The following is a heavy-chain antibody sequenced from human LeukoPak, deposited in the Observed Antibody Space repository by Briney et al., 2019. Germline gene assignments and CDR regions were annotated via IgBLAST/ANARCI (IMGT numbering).Heavy chain of an antibody. CDR2: ISSSSYI. J-gene: IGHJ4*02. D-gene: IGHD1-26*01. V-gene: IGHV3-21*01. CDR3: ARDIKWELPFDY. CDR1: GFTFSSYS. Sequence: GGSLRLSCAASGFTFSSYSMNWVRQAPGKGLEWVSSISSSSYIYYADSVKGRFTISRDNAKNSLYLQMNSLRAEDTAVYYCARDIKWELPFDYWGQGTLVTVSS.